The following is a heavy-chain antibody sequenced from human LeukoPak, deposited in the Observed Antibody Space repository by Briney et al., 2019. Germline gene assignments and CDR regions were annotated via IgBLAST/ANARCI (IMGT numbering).Heavy chain of an antibody. CDR1: GYTFTSYD. D-gene: IGHD6-13*01. V-gene: IGHV1-18*01. Sequence: ASVKVSCKASGYTFTSYDISWVRQATGQGLEWMGWISADNGNTNYAQKLQGRVTMTTDTSTSTAYMELRSLRSDDTAVYYCARGGSSWYLWYFDYWGQGNLVTVSS. J-gene: IGHJ4*02. CDR2: ISADNGNT. CDR3: ARGGSSWYLWYFDY.